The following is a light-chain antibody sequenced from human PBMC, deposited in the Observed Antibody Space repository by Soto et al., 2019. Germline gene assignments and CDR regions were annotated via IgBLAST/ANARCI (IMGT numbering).Light chain of an antibody. CDR2: EAS. V-gene: IGKV3-11*01. CDR3: QQFSSYPLT. J-gene: IGKJ4*01. CDR1: QSVSSY. Sequence: EIVLTQSPSTLSLSPGERATLSCRASQSVSSYLAWYQQKPGQAPRLLIYEASNRATGIPARFSGGGSGTDFTLTISRLEPEDFAVYYCQQFSSYPLTFGGGTKV.